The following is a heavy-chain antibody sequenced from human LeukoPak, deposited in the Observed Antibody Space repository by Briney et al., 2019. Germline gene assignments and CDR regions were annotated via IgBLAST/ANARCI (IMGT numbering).Heavy chain of an antibody. V-gene: IGHV1-2*02. Sequence: ASVKVSCKTSGYTLSDYYMHWVRQAPGQGLEWIGWIRGDTGDTDSPQKFQGRVTMTRDTSSNTAYMELSRLTLDDTARYFCARVRGNSCDYWGQGTLVTVSS. CDR2: IRGDTGDT. D-gene: IGHD6-13*01. J-gene: IGHJ4*02. CDR1: GYTLSDYY. CDR3: ARVRGNSCDY.